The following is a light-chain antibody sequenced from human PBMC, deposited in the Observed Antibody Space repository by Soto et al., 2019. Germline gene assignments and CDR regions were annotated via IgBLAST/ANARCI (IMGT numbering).Light chain of an antibody. V-gene: IGKV1-17*03. CDR1: QGINHY. J-gene: IGKJ4*01. Sequence: DIQMTQSPSAMSASVGDRVTITCRASQGINHYLAWFQVKPGKVPKRLIYGASSLQSGVPSRFSGSGSGTEFTLTISSLQLEDSAGYYCLQHNSYPLTFGGGTKVEIK. CDR2: GAS. CDR3: LQHNSYPLT.